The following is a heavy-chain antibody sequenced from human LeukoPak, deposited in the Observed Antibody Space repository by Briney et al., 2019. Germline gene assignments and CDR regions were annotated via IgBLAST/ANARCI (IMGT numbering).Heavy chain of an antibody. V-gene: IGHV3-73*01. Sequence: GGSLRLSGAASGFTFSGSAMHGFRGASGKGRVWCGCFRRKANSYATAYAASVKGRFKISRDDSKNTAYLQMKSLKTERTAVYCYTGGGYSYGFNWFDSWGQGTLVTVSS. CDR2: FRRKANSYAT. J-gene: IGHJ5*01. CDR1: GFTFSGSA. D-gene: IGHD5-18*01. CDR3: TGGGYSYGFNWFDS.